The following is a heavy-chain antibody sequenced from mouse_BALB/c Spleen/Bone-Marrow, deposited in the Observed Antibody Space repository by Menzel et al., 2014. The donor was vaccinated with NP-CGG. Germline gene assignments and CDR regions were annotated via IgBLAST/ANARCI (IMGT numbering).Heavy chain of an antibody. D-gene: IGHD2-4*01. CDR1: GYTLTSYW. J-gene: IGHJ1*01. Sequence: QVQLKQSGAELVKPGDSVKLSCKASGYTLTSYWMHWVKQRPGQGLEWIGEIDPSDSYTNYNQKFKGKATLTVDKSSSTAYMQLSSLTSEDSAVYYCARSRGYYDYWYFDVWGAGTTVTVSS. CDR2: IDPSDSYT. CDR3: ARSRGYYDYWYFDV. V-gene: IGHV1-69*02.